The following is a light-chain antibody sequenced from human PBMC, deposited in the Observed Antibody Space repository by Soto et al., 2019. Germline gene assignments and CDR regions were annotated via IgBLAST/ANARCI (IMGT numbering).Light chain of an antibody. J-gene: IGKJ1*01. CDR1: QSVSSTY. CDR2: GAS. Sequence: EIVLTQSPDTLSLFPGERATLSCRASQSVSSTYLAWYQQKLGQAPRLLIFGASSRATGIPDRFSGSGCGTDFTLTISRLEPEDFAVYYCQQYGSSRWTFGQGTKVEIK. CDR3: QQYGSSRWT. V-gene: IGKV3-20*01.